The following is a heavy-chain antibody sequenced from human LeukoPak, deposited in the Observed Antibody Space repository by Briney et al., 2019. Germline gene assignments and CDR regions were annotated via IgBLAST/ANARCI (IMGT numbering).Heavy chain of an antibody. CDR3: AKDLDYGDYGPDLHY. D-gene: IGHD4-17*01. J-gene: IGHJ4*02. CDR1: AFTFSTYG. Sequence: GRSLRLSCAASAFTFSTYGMHWVRQAPGKGLEWVASIWNVGNDKFYADSVRGRFTISRDNSQNTLYLHMRSLRDDDTAFYYCAKDLDYGDYGPDLHYRGQGTLVTVSS. CDR2: IWNVGNDK. V-gene: IGHV3-33*06.